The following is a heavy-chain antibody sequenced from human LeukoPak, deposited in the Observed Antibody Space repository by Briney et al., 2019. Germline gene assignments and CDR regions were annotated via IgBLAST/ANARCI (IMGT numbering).Heavy chain of an antibody. CDR2: IIPILGIA. CDR3: ARDHPAEDIVVVPAAIEAPYYFDY. D-gene: IGHD2-2*02. J-gene: IGHJ4*02. CDR1: GGTFSSYA. Sequence: GASVKVSCKASGGTFSSYAISWVRQAPGQGLEWMGRIIPILGIANYAQKFQGRVTITADKSTSTAYMELSSLRSEDTAVYYCARDHPAEDIVVVPAAIEAPYYFDYWGQGTLVTVSS. V-gene: IGHV1-69*04.